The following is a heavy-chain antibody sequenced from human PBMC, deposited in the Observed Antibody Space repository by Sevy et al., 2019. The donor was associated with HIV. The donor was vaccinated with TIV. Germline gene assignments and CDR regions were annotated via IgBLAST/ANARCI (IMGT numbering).Heavy chain of an antibody. CDR2: VQYDGSNK. CDR3: VKEGGGEGGDH. D-gene: IGHD2-21*01. V-gene: IGHV3-30*02. CDR1: GFSFSSYG. J-gene: IGHJ4*02. Sequence: GGSLRLSCAASGFSFSSYGMHWVRQAPGKGLEWMSYVQYDGSNKDYADSVKGRFTISRDNSKNTLYLQMNSLRVEDTAVFYCVKEGGGEGGDHWGQGTLVTVSS.